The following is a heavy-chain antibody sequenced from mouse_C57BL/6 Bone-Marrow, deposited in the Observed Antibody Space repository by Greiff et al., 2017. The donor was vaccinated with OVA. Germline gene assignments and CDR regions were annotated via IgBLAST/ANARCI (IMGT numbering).Heavy chain of an antibody. CDR3: ARRSLITTVVARSHWYFDV. V-gene: IGHV1-63*01. Sequence: QVHVKQSGAELVRPGTSVKMSCKASGYTFTNYWIGWAKQRPGHGLEWIGDIYPGGGYTNYNEKFKGKATLTADKSSSTAYMQFSSLTSEDSAIYYCARRSLITTVVARSHWYFDVWGTGTTVTVSS. CDR1: GYTFTNYW. J-gene: IGHJ1*03. CDR2: IYPGGGYT. D-gene: IGHD1-1*01.